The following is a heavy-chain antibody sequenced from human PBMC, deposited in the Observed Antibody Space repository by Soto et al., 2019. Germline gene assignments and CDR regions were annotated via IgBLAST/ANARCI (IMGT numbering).Heavy chain of an antibody. Sequence: QVQLVESGGGVVQPGRSLRLSCAASGFTFSSYGMHWVRQAPGKGLEWVAVIWYDGSNKYYADSVKGRFTISRHNSKNTLYLQMNSLRAEDTAVYYCARQGAARRLGYFDYWGQGTLVTVSS. D-gene: IGHD6-6*01. V-gene: IGHV3-33*01. CDR3: ARQGAARRLGYFDY. J-gene: IGHJ4*02. CDR1: GFTFSSYG. CDR2: IWYDGSNK.